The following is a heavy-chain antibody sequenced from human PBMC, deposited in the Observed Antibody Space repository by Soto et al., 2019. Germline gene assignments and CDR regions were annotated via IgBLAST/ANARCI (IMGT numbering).Heavy chain of an antibody. V-gene: IGHV3-9*01. Sequence: GGSLRLSCAASGFTFDDYAMHWVRQVLGKGLEWVSSISWNSGNIGYADSVKGRFTISRDNSKNTLYLQMNSLRAEDTAVYYCAKDPFIRSWTKYFDYWGQGTLVTVSS. CDR2: ISWNSGNI. D-gene: IGHD6-13*01. CDR3: AKDPFIRSWTKYFDY. CDR1: GFTFDDYA. J-gene: IGHJ4*02.